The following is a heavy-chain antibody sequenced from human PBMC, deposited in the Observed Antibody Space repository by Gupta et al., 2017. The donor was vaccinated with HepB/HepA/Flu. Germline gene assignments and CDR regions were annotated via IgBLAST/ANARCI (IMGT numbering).Heavy chain of an antibody. CDR2: VYYGGNT. J-gene: IGHJ5*02. D-gene: IGHD2-21*01. CDR1: GGSISRSSPY. V-gene: IGHV4-39*01. CDR3: ARPQVGIGVGSWFDP. Sequence: QLQLQESGPRLVKPSETLSLTCTVSGGSISRSSPYWGWIRQPPGQGLEWIANVYYGGNTYYNPSLKSRVTISVDTSNYFSLKLRSVTAADTAVYYCARPQVGIGVGSWFDPWGQGIRVTVS.